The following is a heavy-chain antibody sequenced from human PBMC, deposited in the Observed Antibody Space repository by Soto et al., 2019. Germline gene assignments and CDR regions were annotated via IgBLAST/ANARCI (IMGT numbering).Heavy chain of an antibody. J-gene: IGHJ6*02. Sequence: GGSLRLSCAASGFTFSSYAMSWVRQAPGKGLEWVSAISGSGGSTYYADSVKGRFTISRDNSKNTLYLQMNSLRAEDTAVYYCAKCSDIVVVAGKDVCGQGTTVTVSS. CDR1: GFTFSSYA. CDR3: AKCSDIVVVAGKDV. D-gene: IGHD2-2*01. V-gene: IGHV3-23*01. CDR2: ISGSGGST.